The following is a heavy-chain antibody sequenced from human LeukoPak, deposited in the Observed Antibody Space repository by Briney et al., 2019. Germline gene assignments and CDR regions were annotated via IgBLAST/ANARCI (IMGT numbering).Heavy chain of an antibody. CDR1: GFTFSSYS. J-gene: IGHJ4*02. Sequence: GGSLRLSCAASGFTFSSYSMNWVRQAPGKGLEWVSYISSSSSTIYYADSVKGRFTISRDNAKNPLYLQMNSLRAEDTAVYYCARDRAPMITFGGVDYWGQGTLVTVSS. CDR2: ISSSSSTI. D-gene: IGHD3-16*01. V-gene: IGHV3-48*01. CDR3: ARDRAPMITFGGVDY.